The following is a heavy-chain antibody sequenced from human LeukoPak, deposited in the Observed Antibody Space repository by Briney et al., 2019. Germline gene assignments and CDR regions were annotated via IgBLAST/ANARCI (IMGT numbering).Heavy chain of an antibody. CDR2: INPSGGST. J-gene: IGHJ4*02. CDR1: PYTFTTYG. Sequence: ASVKVSCKASPYTFTTYGISWVRQAPGQGLEWMGVINPSGGSTSYAQKFQGRVTMTRDTSTSTVYMELSSLRSDDTAVYYCARDLRFLLAEWRDPEYYFDYWGQGTLVTVSS. V-gene: IGHV1-46*01. D-gene: IGHD3-3*01. CDR3: ARDLRFLLAEWRDPEYYFDY.